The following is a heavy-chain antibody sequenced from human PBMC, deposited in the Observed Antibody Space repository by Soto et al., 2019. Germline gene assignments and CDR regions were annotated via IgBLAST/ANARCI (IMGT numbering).Heavy chain of an antibody. D-gene: IGHD2-21*01. CDR1: GFRFKNYA. CDR2: ISHDGRNE. CDR3: AKDLSVAD. V-gene: IGHV3-30*18. Sequence: ESGGGVVQTGRSVRLSCVVSGFRFKNYAMLWVRQAPGKGLEWVAVISHDGRNEYYADSVKGRFTISRDNSKDTLYLQINSLTTEDTALYYCAKDLSVADWGQGTMVIVSS. J-gene: IGHJ3*01.